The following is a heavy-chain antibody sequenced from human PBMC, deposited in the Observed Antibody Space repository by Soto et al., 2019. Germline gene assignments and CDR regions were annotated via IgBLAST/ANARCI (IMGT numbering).Heavy chain of an antibody. CDR3: ARGKYDILTGYPHFDD. CDR1: GFTLSTYG. D-gene: IGHD3-9*01. CDR2: SWYDGTNK. Sequence: GVSLRLSCAASGFTLSTYGMYWVRQAPGKGLEWVAVSWYDGTNKDYADSVKGRFTISRDNSRNTLYLQMNSLRAEDTAVYYCARGKYDILTGYPHFDDWGQGNLVTVS. V-gene: IGHV3-33*07. J-gene: IGHJ4*02.